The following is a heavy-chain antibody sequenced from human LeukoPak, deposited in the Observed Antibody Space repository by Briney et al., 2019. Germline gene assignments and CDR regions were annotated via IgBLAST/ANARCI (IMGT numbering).Heavy chain of an antibody. J-gene: IGHJ4*02. Sequence: GGSLRLSCAASGFTFSSYSMNWVRQAPGKGLEWVSSISSSSSYIYYADSVKGRFTISRDNAKNSLYLQMNSLRAEDTAVYYCATDIVVASDFDYWGQGTLVTVSS. CDR3: ATDIVVASDFDY. CDR1: GFTFSSYS. CDR2: ISSSSSYI. D-gene: IGHD6-19*01. V-gene: IGHV3-21*01.